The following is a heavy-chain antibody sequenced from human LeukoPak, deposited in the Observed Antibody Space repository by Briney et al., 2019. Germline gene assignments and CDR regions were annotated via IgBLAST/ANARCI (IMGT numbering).Heavy chain of an antibody. J-gene: IGHJ6*03. Sequence: PGGSLRLSCAASGFTFSSYWVSWVRQAPGKGLEWVANIKQDGSEKYYVDSVKGRFTISRDNAKNSLYLQMNSLRAEDTAVYYCAREGTIFGVVKGYYYMDVWGKGTTVTVSS. V-gene: IGHV3-7*01. CDR2: IKQDGSEK. CDR3: AREGTIFGVVKGYYYMDV. D-gene: IGHD3-3*01. CDR1: GFTFSSYW.